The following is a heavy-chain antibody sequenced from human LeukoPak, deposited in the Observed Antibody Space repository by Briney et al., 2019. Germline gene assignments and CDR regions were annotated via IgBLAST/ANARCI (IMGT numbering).Heavy chain of an antibody. Sequence: SETLSLTCTVSGGSISTSSYYWGWIRQPPGKRLEWIGNIHNSESTYYNPSLKSRVTMSVDTSKNQFSLKLSSVTAADTAVYYCARQVTFGYAFAYYFDYWGQGSLVTVSS. D-gene: IGHD5-18*01. J-gene: IGHJ4*02. CDR1: GGSISTSSYY. CDR2: IHNSEST. CDR3: ARQVTFGYAFAYYFDY. V-gene: IGHV4-39*01.